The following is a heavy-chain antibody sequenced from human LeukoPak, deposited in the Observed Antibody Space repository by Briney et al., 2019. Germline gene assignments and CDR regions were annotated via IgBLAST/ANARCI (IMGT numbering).Heavy chain of an antibody. CDR2: IYYSGST. CDR3: ARDAVALDY. CDR1: GGSISSYY. D-gene: IGHD6-19*01. V-gene: IGHV4-59*01. Sequence: PSETLSLTCTVSGGSISSYYWSWIRQPPGKGLEWIGYIYYSGSTNYNPSLKSRVTISVDTSKNQFSLKLSSVTAADTAVYYCARDAVALDYWGQGTLVTVSS. J-gene: IGHJ4*02.